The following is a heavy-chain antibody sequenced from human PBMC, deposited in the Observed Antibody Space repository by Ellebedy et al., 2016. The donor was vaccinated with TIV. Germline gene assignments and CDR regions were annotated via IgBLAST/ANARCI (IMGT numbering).Heavy chain of an antibody. J-gene: IGHJ4*02. CDR3: AKKKYGEVPLPFDY. CDR2: ISGSSSTT. V-gene: IGHV3-23*01. D-gene: IGHD2-2*01. Sequence: PGGSLRLSCAASGFTFSSYAMSWVRQAPGKGLEWVSAISGSSSTTWYADSVKGRFTISRDNSKNTLYLQMNSLTAEDTAVYYCAKKKYGEVPLPFDYWGQGTLVTVSS. CDR1: GFTFSSYA.